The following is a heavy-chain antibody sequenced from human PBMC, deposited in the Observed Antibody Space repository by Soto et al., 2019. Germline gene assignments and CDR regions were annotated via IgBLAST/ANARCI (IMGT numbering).Heavy chain of an antibody. V-gene: IGHV1-69*02. CDR3: ASSYGSGYRAFDY. J-gene: IGHJ4*02. CDR2: VNPIVSMS. CDR1: GDTFNFYS. Sequence: QVQLVQSGAEVKRPGSSVKVSCKASGDTFNFYSINWVRQAPGLGLEWMGRVNPIVSMSNYAQKFQGRVTLTADKSTSTAYMELSSRRSRDTAIYYCASSYGSGYRAFDYWGQGALVTVSS. D-gene: IGHD3-10*01.